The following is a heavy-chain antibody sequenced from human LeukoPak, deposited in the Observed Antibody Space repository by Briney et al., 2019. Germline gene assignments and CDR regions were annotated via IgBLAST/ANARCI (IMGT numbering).Heavy chain of an antibody. J-gene: IGHJ3*02. CDR3: ARARGRYYYDSSGYPEDI. CDR2: IYTSGST. CDR1: GGSFSSGSYY. D-gene: IGHD3-22*01. V-gene: IGHV4-61*02. Sequence: SETLSLTCTVSGGSFSSGSYYWSWIRQPAGKGLEWIGRIYTSGSTNYNPSLKSRVTISVDTSKNQFSLKLSSVTAADTAVYYCARARGRYYYDSSGYPEDIWGQGTMVTVSS.